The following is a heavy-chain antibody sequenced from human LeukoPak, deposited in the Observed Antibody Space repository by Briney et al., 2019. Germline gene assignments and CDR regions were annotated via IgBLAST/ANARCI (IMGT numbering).Heavy chain of an antibody. V-gene: IGHV4-39*07. CDR3: ARGVDIVVVVAAWEGGLDP. D-gene: IGHD2-15*01. CDR1: GGSISSSSYY. Sequence: PSETLSLTCTVSGGSISSSSYYWGWIRQPPGKGLEWIGSIYYSGSTYYNPSLKSRVTISVDTSKNQFSLKLSSVTAADTAVYYCARGVDIVVVVAAWEGGLDPRGQGTLVTVSS. J-gene: IGHJ5*02. CDR2: IYYSGST.